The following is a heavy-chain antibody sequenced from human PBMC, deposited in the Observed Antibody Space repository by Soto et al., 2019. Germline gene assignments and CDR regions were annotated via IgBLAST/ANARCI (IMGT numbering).Heavy chain of an antibody. CDR1: GYTLSELS. CDR3: AREGYYYYGMDV. Sequence: GASVKVSCKVSGYTLSELSLHWLRQAPGNGLEWMGGFAREDAETIYAQKFQGRVTLTEDTSTDTTYMYLSSLTSDDTAVYFCAREGYYYYGMDVWGQGTTVTVSS. J-gene: IGHJ6*02. V-gene: IGHV1-24*01. CDR2: FAREDAET.